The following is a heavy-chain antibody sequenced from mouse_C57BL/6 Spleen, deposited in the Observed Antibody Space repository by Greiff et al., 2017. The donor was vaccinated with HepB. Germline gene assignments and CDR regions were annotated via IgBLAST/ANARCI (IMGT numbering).Heavy chain of an antibody. D-gene: IGHD2-3*01. Sequence: VQLQQSGPELVKPGASVKISCKASGYSFTDYNMNWVKQSNGKSLEWIGVINPNYGTTSYNQKFKGKATLTVDQSSSTAYMQLNILTSEDSAVYYCASDGYYVESYAMDYWGQGTSVTVSS. CDR2: INPNYGTT. CDR3: ASDGYYVESYAMDY. V-gene: IGHV1-39*01. CDR1: GYSFTDYN. J-gene: IGHJ4*01.